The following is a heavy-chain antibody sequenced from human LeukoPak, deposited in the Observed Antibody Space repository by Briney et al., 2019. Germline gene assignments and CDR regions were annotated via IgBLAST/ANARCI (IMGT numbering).Heavy chain of an antibody. CDR1: GGSISSDNW. J-gene: IGHJ4*02. CDR3: ARVEGSSWTFDY. Sequence: SGTLSLTCAVSGGSISSDNWWSWVRQPPGKGLEWIGEIYHSGSINYNPSLKSRVTMSVDRSKNQFSLKLSSVTAADTAVYYCARVEGSSWTFDYWGQGTLVTVSS. V-gene: IGHV4-4*02. CDR2: IYHSGSI. D-gene: IGHD6-13*01.